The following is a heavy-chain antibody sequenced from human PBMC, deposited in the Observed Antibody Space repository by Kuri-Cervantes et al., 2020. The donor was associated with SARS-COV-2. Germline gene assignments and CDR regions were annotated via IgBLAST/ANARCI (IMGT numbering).Heavy chain of an antibody. J-gene: IGHJ4*02. CDR1: GFTFSNYA. CDR2: ISYDGSDK. D-gene: IGHD7-27*01. V-gene: IGHV3-30*01. Sequence: GESLKISCAASGFTFSNYAIHWVRQAPGKGLEWVALISYDGSDKNYADSVKGRFTISRDNSKNTLYLQMNSLRAEDTAVYYCARGPGAFFDYWGQGTLVTVSS. CDR3: ARGPGAFFDY.